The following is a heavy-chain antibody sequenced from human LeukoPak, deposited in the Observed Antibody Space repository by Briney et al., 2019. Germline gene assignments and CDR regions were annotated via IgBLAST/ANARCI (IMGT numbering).Heavy chain of an antibody. CDR3: ARGPWDIAAAGIRNKNWFDP. J-gene: IGHJ5*02. CDR2: IYYSGTT. V-gene: IGHV4-39*07. D-gene: IGHD6-13*01. CDR1: GGSISSNSDY. Sequence: PSETLSLTCTVSGGSISSNSDYWGWIRQPPGKGLEWIGSIYYSGTTYYNPSLKSRVTISVDTSRNQFSLKLSSVTAADTAVYYRARGPWDIAAAGIRNKNWFDPWGQGTLVTVSS.